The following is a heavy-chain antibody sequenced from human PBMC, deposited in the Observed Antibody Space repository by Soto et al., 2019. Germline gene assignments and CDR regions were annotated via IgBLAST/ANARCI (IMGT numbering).Heavy chain of an antibody. J-gene: IGHJ6*02. CDR2: ISSYNGDT. CDR3: ARTSAAGKYYYGMDV. V-gene: IGHV1-18*01. D-gene: IGHD6-13*01. CDR1: GYTFTRSG. Sequence: GASVKVSCKASGYTFTRSGISWVRQAPGQGPEWMGWISSYNGDTNYAQTFQGRVTMTTDTSTSTAYMELRSLRSDDTAVYYCARTSAAGKYYYGMDVWGQGTTVTVSS.